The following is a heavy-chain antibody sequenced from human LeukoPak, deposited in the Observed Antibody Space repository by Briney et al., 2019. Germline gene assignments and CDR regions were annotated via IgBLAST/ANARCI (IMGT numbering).Heavy chain of an antibody. CDR3: ARLNDYDFWGGYYHYYFDY. J-gene: IGHJ4*02. V-gene: IGHV4-34*01. D-gene: IGHD3-3*01. CDR1: GGSFSGYY. Sequence: SETLSLTCAVYGGSFSGYYWSWIRQPPGKGLEWIGEINHSGSTNYNPSLKSRVTISVDTSKNQFSLKLSSVTAADTAVYYCARLNDYDFWGGYYHYYFDYWGQGTLVTVSS. CDR2: INHSGST.